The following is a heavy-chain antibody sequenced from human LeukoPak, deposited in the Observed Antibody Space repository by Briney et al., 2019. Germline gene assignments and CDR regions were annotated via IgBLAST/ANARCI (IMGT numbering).Heavy chain of an antibody. D-gene: IGHD3-22*01. Sequence: GGSLRLSCAASGFTFSSYAMSWVRQAPGKGLEWVSAISGSGGSSYYADSVKGRFTISRDNSKNTLYLQMNSLRAEDTAVYYCAKRGSSGYSVYFDYWGQGTLVTVSS. J-gene: IGHJ4*02. CDR2: ISGSGGSS. CDR3: AKRGSSGYSVYFDY. CDR1: GFTFSSYA. V-gene: IGHV3-23*01.